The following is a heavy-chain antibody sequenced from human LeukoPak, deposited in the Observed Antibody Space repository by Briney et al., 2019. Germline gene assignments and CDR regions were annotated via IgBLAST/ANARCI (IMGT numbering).Heavy chain of an antibody. CDR2: ISYDGSNK. Sequence: GALRLSCAASGFTFSSYCMHWVRQAPGKGLEWVAVISYDGSNKYYADSVKGRFTISRDNSKNTLYLQMNSLRAEDTAVYYCARDLLPVYYDSSGYYMDYWGQGTLVTVSS. V-gene: IGHV3-30*03. J-gene: IGHJ4*02. CDR1: GFTFSSYC. D-gene: IGHD3-22*01. CDR3: ARDLLPVYYDSSGYYMDY.